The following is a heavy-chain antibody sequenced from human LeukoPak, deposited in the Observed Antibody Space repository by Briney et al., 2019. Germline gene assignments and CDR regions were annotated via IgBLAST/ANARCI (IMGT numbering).Heavy chain of an antibody. V-gene: IGHV4-34*01. CDR1: GGSFSGYY. Sequence: ASETLSLTCAVYGGSFSGYYWSWIRQPPGKGLEWIGEINHSGSTNYNPSLKSRVTISVDTSKNQFSLKLSSVTAADTAVYYCARGLRYPSGHLDYWGQGTLVTVSS. D-gene: IGHD3-3*01. CDR2: INHSGST. J-gene: IGHJ4*02. CDR3: ARGLRYPSGHLDY.